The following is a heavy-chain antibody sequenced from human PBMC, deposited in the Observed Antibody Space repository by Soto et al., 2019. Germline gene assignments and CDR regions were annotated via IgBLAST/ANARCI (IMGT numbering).Heavy chain of an antibody. CDR3: ARDFGYGGYGDY. CDR1: GGSISSSNW. D-gene: IGHD5-12*01. Sequence: SLTCAVSGGSISSSNWWSWVRQPPGKGPEWIGEIYHSGSTNYNPSLKSRVTISVDKSKNQFSLKLSSVTAADTAVHYCARDFGYGGYGDYWGQGTLVTVSS. V-gene: IGHV4-4*02. J-gene: IGHJ4*02. CDR2: IYHSGST.